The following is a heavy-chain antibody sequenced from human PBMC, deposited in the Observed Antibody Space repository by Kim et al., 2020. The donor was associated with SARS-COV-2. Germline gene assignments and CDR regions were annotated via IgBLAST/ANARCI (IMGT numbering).Heavy chain of an antibody. Sequence: GGSLRLSCAASGFMFTGYWMSWVRQAPGKGLEWVASIRQDGDRKEYVDSVKGRFTISRDNAKKSVYLQMNSLRVEDTAVYYCAREGEGDFNFWGQGALVT. CDR2: IRQDGDRK. J-gene: IGHJ4*02. V-gene: IGHV3-7*01. CDR1: GFMFTGYW. CDR3: AREGEGDFNF. D-gene: IGHD3-16*01.